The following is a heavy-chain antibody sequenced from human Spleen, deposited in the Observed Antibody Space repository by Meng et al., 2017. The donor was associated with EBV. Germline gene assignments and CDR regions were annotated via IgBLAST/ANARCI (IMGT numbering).Heavy chain of an antibody. V-gene: IGHV4-34*12. D-gene: IGHD3-16*01. CDR1: GESFSAYY. CDR3: ATGWGKANY. J-gene: IGHJ4*02. Sequence: QVQLQQWGAGLLKPPETLSLTCAVYGESFSAYYWRWIRQPPGRGLEWIGDVIHSGNTSYSPSLKSRVTISVDTSKSQFSLKLRSMTAADTAVYYCATGWGKANYWGQGTLVTVSS. CDR2: VIHSGNT.